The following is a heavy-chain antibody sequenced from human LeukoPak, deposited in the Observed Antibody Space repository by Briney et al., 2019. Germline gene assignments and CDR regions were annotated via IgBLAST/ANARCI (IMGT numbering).Heavy chain of an antibody. Sequence: SETLSLTCIVSGYSISSGYYWGWIRQPPGKGLEWIGNIYHSGSAYYNPSLKSRVTISVDTSKNQLSLKVNSVTAADTAVYYCARDRDPDSWGQGTMVTVSS. V-gene: IGHV4-38-2*02. CDR3: ARDRDPDS. J-gene: IGHJ3*01. D-gene: IGHD3-10*01. CDR1: GYSISSGYY. CDR2: IYHSGSA.